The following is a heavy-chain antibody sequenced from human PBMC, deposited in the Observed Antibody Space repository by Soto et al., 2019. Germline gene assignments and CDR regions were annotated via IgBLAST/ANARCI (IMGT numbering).Heavy chain of an antibody. Sequence: GGSLRLSCAASGFTFSSYWMRWVRQAPGKWLEWVANIRQDGSEKYYEDSVKGRFTISRDNAKNSLHLQMNSLRAEDTAVYYCARDRDWALDYWGQGTLVTVSS. D-gene: IGHD3-9*01. J-gene: IGHJ4*02. CDR2: IRQDGSEK. CDR3: ARDRDWALDY. V-gene: IGHV3-7*03. CDR1: GFTFSSYW.